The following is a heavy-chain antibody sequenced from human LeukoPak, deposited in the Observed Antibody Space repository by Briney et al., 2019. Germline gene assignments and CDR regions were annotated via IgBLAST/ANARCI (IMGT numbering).Heavy chain of an antibody. CDR1: GFTFTTYC. V-gene: IGHV3-21*01. J-gene: IGHJ6*02. CDR2: ISSSRSYI. D-gene: IGHD3/OR15-3a*01. Sequence: GGSLRLSCAASGFTFTTYCMNWVRQAPGKGLEWVSAISSSRSYIYYADSVKGRFTISRDNAKNSLYLQVNSLRAEDTAVYYCARGLWTAHYYYYYGMDVWGQGTTVTVSS. CDR3: ARGLWTAHYYYYYGMDV.